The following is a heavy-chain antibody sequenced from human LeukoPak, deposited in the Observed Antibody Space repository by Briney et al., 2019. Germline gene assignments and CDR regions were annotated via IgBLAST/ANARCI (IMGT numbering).Heavy chain of an antibody. CDR2: MNPNSGNT. Sequence: ASVKVSCKASGYTFTSYDINWVRQATGQGLEWMGWMNPNSGNTGYAQKFQGRVTMTRNTSISTAYMELSSLRSEDTAVYYCARADDSSGYLDYWGQGTLVTVSS. J-gene: IGHJ4*02. CDR3: ARADDSSGYLDY. D-gene: IGHD3-22*01. V-gene: IGHV1-8*01. CDR1: GYTFTSYD.